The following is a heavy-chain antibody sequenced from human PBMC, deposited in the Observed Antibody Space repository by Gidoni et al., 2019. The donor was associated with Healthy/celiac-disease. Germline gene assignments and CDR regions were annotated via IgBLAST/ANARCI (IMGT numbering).Heavy chain of an antibody. V-gene: IGHV6-1*01. D-gene: IGHD4-17*01. Sequence: QVQLQQSGPGLVKPAQTRALTCAIPGDSVSSNSAAWNWIRQSPSRGLGWLGRTYYRSKWYNDSAVSVNSRITIHPDTSKTQFSLQLNSVTPEATAVYYCASANDFGDYVDAFDIWGQGTLVTVSS. CDR3: ASANDFGDYVDAFDI. J-gene: IGHJ3*02. CDR1: GDSVSSNSAA. CDR2: TYYRSKWYN.